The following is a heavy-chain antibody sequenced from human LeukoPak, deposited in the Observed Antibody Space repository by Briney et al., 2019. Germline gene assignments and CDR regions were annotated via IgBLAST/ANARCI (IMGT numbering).Heavy chain of an antibody. V-gene: IGHV3-7*01. J-gene: IGHJ3*02. Sequence: GGSLRLSCAASGFTFSNTWMTWVRQAPGKGLEWVANIKPDGSATYYVDSVKGRFTISRDNAKNSLFLQMNSLRDEDTAVYYCARDPGPSIPAWGAFDIWGQGTEVTVSS. CDR1: GFTFSNTW. CDR2: IKPDGSAT. CDR3: ARDPGPSIPAWGAFDI. D-gene: IGHD6-6*01.